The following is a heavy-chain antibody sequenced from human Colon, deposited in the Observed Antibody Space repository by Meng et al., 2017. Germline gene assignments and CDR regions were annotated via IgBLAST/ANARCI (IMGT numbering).Heavy chain of an antibody. J-gene: IGHJ4*02. V-gene: IGHV1-2*06. Sequence: QVQLVQAGGEVKRPGASVKISCKASGFTFTDYYMHWVRQAPGQGLEWMGRINPKSGGTNSAQIFQGRVTMTRDTSISTVYMELTRLRSDDTALYYCGKREYISGLTYWGQGTLVTVSS. CDR1: GFTFTDYY. D-gene: IGHD6-19*01. CDR2: INPKSGGT. CDR3: GKREYISGLTY.